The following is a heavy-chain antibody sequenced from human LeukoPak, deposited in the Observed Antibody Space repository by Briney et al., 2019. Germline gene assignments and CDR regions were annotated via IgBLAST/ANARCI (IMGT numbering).Heavy chain of an antibody. CDR3: ASLTTVGGDYFDF. Sequence: PGGSLRLSCAASGFTFSSYSINWVRQAPGKGLERVSYISSTINTIYYADSVKGRFTISRDDAKNSLYLQMNSLRAEDTAVYYCASLTTVGGDYFDFWGQGILVTVSS. CDR1: GFTFSSYS. CDR2: ISSTINTI. V-gene: IGHV3-48*01. J-gene: IGHJ4*02. D-gene: IGHD3-10*01.